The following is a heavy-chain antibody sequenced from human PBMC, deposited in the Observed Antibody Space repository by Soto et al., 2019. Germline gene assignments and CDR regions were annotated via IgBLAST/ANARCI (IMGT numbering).Heavy chain of an antibody. CDR2: IVVGSGNT. CDR1: GFTFTSSA. Sequence: SVKVSCKASGFTFTSSAVQWVRQARGQRLEWIGWIVVGSGNTNYTQKFQERVTITRDMSTSTAYMELSSLRSEDTAVYYCAAASYDFWSGFDYWGQGTLVTVSS. J-gene: IGHJ4*02. D-gene: IGHD3-3*01. V-gene: IGHV1-58*01. CDR3: AAASYDFWSGFDY.